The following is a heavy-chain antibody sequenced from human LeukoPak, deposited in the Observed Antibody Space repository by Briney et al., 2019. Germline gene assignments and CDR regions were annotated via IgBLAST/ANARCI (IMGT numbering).Heavy chain of an antibody. D-gene: IGHD3-10*01. Sequence: GASLLISCKDSGYSFTSYWIGWVRPMPGKGLEWMGIIYPADSDTRYSPSFQGQVTISADKSINTAYLQWSSLKASDTAMYYCARHGQFGAFDIWGQGTMVTVSS. V-gene: IGHV5-51*01. CDR3: ARHGQFGAFDI. CDR2: IYPADSDT. CDR1: GYSFTSYW. J-gene: IGHJ3*02.